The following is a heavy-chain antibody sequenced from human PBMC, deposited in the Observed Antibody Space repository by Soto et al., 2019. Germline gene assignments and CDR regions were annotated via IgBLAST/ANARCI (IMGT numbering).Heavy chain of an antibody. CDR3: TRALSGSYDS. Sequence: SPTLSLPCAISGDSVSSKSAAWNWIRQSPSRGLEWLGRTYYRSKWSTDYAVSVKSRITINPDTSKNQFSLHLNSVTPKDTAVYYCTRALSGSYDSWGQGTRVTVPQ. V-gene: IGHV6-1*01. CDR1: GDSVSSKSAA. CDR2: TYYRSKWST. D-gene: IGHD1-26*01. J-gene: IGHJ5*01.